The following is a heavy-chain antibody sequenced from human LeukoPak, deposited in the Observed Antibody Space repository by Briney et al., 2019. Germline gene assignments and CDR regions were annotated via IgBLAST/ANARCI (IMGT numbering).Heavy chain of an antibody. V-gene: IGHV3-53*01. Sequence: GGSLRLSCAASGFTVSSNYMSWVRQAPGKGLEWVSVIYTGGSVYYADSVKGRFSASRDNAKNTLYLQMDSLRAEDTAVYYCAREVIETAYFDYWGQGTLVAVSS. D-gene: IGHD2-21*01. CDR3: AREVIETAYFDY. CDR1: GFTVSSNY. CDR2: IYTGGSV. J-gene: IGHJ4*02.